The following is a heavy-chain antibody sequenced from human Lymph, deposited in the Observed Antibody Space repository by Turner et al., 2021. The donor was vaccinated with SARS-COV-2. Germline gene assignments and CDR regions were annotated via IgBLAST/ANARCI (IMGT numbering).Heavy chain of an antibody. Sequence: QLQLQESGPGLVKPSETLSLTCTVSGGSISSSSHDWGWIRQPPGRGLEWIGHIYYSGSNYYNPSLKSRVTISVDTSKNQFSLKLSSVTAADTAVYYCARLVRRAEYYFDYWGQGTLVTVSS. V-gene: IGHV4-39*01. CDR1: GGSISSSSHD. CDR2: IYYSGSN. D-gene: IGHD3-10*01. J-gene: IGHJ4*02. CDR3: ARLVRRAEYYFDY.